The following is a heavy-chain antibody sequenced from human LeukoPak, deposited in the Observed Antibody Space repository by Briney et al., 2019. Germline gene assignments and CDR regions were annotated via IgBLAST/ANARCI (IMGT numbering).Heavy chain of an antibody. J-gene: IGHJ4*02. CDR2: ISYDGSNE. D-gene: IGHD4-23*01. CDR3: AKSTTLGDFDY. CDR1: GFTFSSYV. Sequence: GGSLRLSCAASGFTFSSYVMHWVRQAPGKGLEWVAIISYDGSNEYYADSVKGRFTISRDNSKNTLYLQMNSLRAEDTAVYYCAKSTTLGDFDYWGQGTLVTVSS. V-gene: IGHV3-30*04.